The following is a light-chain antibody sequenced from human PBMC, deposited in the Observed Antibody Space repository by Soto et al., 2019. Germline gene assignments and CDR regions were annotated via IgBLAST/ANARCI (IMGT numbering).Light chain of an antibody. J-gene: IGKJ1*01. CDR1: QSISSY. V-gene: IGKV1-39*01. CDR3: LQDYNYPRT. Sequence: DIQMNQSPSSLSASLGDRVTITCRASQSISSYLNWYQQRPGKAPKVLIYGASTLQSGVPSRFSGSGSGTDFTLTISSLQPEDFATYYCLQDYNYPRTFGQGTKVDI. CDR2: GAS.